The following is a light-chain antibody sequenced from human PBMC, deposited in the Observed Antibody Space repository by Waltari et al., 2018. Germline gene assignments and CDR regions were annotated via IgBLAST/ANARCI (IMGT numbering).Light chain of an antibody. CDR2: EGN. V-gene: IGLV2-23*03. J-gene: IGLJ1*01. CDR3: CSYAGSSTFPYV. Sequence: QSALTQPASVSGSPGQSITIPCTGTSGDVGSYHLVSWYQQPPGKAPKLMIYEGNKRPSGVSNRFSGSKSGNTASLTISGLQAEDEADYYCCSYAGSSTFPYVFGTGTKVTIL. CDR1: SGDVGSYHL.